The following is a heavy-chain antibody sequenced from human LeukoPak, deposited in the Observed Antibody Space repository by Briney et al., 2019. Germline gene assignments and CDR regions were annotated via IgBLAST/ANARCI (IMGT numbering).Heavy chain of an antibody. CDR2: IYYSGST. D-gene: IGHD2-2*01. CDR1: GGSISSGDYY. CDR3: ARRAGSTSGDAFDI. V-gene: IGHV4-30-4*01. Sequence: SQTLSLTCTVSGGSISSGDYYWSWIRQPPGKGLEWIGYIYYSGSTYYNPSLKSRVTISVDTSKNQFSLKLSSVTAADTAVYYCARRAGSTSGDAFDIWGQGAMVAVSS. J-gene: IGHJ3*02.